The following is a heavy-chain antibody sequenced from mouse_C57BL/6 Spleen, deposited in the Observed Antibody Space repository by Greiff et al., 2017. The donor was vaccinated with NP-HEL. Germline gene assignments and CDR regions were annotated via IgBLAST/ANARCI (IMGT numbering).Heavy chain of an antibody. CDR3: ARGAISYGYPSPSWLAY. V-gene: IGHV1-7*01. D-gene: IGHD2-2*01. Sequence: VQLQQSGAELAKPGASVKLSCKASGYTFTSYWMHWVKQRPGQGLEWIGYINPSSGYTKYNQKFKDKATLTADKSSSTAYMQMRSLTYEDSAVYYCARGAISYGYPSPSWLAYWGQGTLVTVSA. J-gene: IGHJ3*01. CDR1: GYTFTSYW. CDR2: INPSSGYT.